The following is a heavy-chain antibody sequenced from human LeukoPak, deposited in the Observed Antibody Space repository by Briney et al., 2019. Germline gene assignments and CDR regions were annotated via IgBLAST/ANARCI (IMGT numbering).Heavy chain of an antibody. V-gene: IGHV3-21*01. CDR1: GFTFSSYS. Sequence: PGGSLRLSCAASGFTFSSYSMNWVRQAPGKGLEWVSSISSSSSYIYYADSVKGRFTISRDNAKNSLYLQMNSLRAEDTAVYYCARVASNTAMVGIVDYWGQGTLVTVPS. CDR3: ARVASNTAMVGIVDY. CDR2: ISSSSSYI. J-gene: IGHJ4*02. D-gene: IGHD5-18*01.